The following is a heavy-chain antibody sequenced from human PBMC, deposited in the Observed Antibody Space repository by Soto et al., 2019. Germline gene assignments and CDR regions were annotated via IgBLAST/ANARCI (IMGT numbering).Heavy chain of an antibody. Sequence: SETLSLTCAVSGGSISSDDYSWTWIRQPPGKGLEWIGYIYHSGSTYYSPSLKSRVTISVDKSKNQFSLTLSSVTAADTAVYYCARALHGVSLDYWGQGTLVNVSS. CDR1: GGSISSDDYS. D-gene: IGHD2-21*01. CDR3: ARALHGVSLDY. V-gene: IGHV4-30-2*01. J-gene: IGHJ4*02. CDR2: IYHSGST.